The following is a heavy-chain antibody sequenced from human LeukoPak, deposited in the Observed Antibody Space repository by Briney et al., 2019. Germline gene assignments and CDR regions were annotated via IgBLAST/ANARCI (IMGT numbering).Heavy chain of an antibody. Sequence: GGSLRLSCAASGFTFNSYAIHWVRQAPGKGLEWVAVISYDGSKKFYAHSVKGRFTISRDNSKNTLYLHMNSLRAEDTAVYYCARDSPYSGNHSPIDYWGQGTLVTVSS. D-gene: IGHD1-26*01. CDR1: GFTFNSYA. CDR3: ARDSPYSGNHSPIDY. V-gene: IGHV3-30*04. CDR2: ISYDGSKK. J-gene: IGHJ4*02.